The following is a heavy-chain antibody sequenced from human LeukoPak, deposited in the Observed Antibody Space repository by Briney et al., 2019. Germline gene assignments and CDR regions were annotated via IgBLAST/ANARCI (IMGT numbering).Heavy chain of an antibody. CDR3: AIEGEYYYDSSGYYGFDY. V-gene: IGHV3-23*01. J-gene: IGHJ4*02. D-gene: IGHD3-22*01. CDR2: SSGSGGST. Sequence: GGSLRLSCAASVFTFSSYAMSWVRQAPGKGLEWVSASSGSGGSTYYADSVKGRFTISRDNSKNTLYLQMNSLRAEDTAVYYCAIEGEYYYDSSGYYGFDYWGQGTLVTVSS. CDR1: VFTFSSYA.